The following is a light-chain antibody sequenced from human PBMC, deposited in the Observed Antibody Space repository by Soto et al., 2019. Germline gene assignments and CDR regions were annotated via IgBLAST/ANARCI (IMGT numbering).Light chain of an antibody. Sequence: EIVLTQSPGTLSLSPGERATLYCRASQSVSSTYLAWYQQKPGQAPRLLIYGASSRATGIPDRFSGSGSGTDFTLTISRLEPEDFAVYYCQQYGSSRGATFGPGTKVDIK. CDR2: GAS. CDR1: QSVSSTY. J-gene: IGKJ3*01. CDR3: QQYGSSRGAT. V-gene: IGKV3-20*01.